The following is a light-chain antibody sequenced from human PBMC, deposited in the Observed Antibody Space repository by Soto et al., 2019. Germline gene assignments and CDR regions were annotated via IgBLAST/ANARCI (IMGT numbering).Light chain of an antibody. CDR1: QSVSSSY. J-gene: IGKJ1*01. Sequence: EIVLTQSPCTLSLSPVERATLSCRASQSVSSSYLAWYQQKPGQAPRLLIYRTSNRATGIPDRFSGSGSGTDFTLTISRLEPEDFAVYWCQQYDSSPRTFGQGTKVDIK. CDR3: QQYDSSPRT. CDR2: RTS. V-gene: IGKV3-20*01.